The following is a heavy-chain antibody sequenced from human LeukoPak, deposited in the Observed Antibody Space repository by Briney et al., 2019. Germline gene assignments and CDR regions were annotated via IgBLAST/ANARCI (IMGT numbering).Heavy chain of an antibody. V-gene: IGHV3-15*01. CDR1: GFTFSNAW. CDR2: IKSEADGETT. D-gene: IGHD6-13*01. CDR3: TTLDRGGIADDY. Sequence: GGSLRLSCVASGFTFSNAWMSWVRQAAGKGLEWIGRIKSEADGETTDYAAPVKGRFTISRDDSKNTLYLQMNSLETEDTGIYYCTTLDRGGIADDYWGQGILVTVSS. J-gene: IGHJ4*02.